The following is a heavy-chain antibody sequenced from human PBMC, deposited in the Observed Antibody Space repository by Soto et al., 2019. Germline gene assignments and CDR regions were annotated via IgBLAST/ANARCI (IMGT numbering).Heavy chain of an antibody. Sequence: QVQLVQSGAEVKKPGSSVKVSCKASGGTFSSYAISWVRQAPGQGLEWMGGIIPISDTTNYAQKFQGRVTITADESTSTAYMELSSLRSEDTSVYDCARSKGSSTSLEIYYYYDYGMDVWGQGTTVTVSS. CDR3: ARSKGSSTSLEIYYYYDYGMDV. J-gene: IGHJ6*02. CDR1: GGTFSSYA. D-gene: IGHD2-2*01. CDR2: IIPISDTT. V-gene: IGHV1-69*01.